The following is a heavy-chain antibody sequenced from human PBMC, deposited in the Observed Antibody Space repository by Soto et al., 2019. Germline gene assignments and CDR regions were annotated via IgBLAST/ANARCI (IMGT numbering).Heavy chain of an antibody. D-gene: IGHD2-8*01. J-gene: IGHJ4*02. CDR2: ISGSGDGT. CDR3: AKDVYRGIILMVYSTFDY. CDR1: GFTFSSNA. Sequence: GGSLRLSCAASGFTFSSNAMSWVCQAPGKGLEWVSAISGSGDGTYYATSVKRRFTISRDDSKNTLYLQMNRLRVEYTAVYYCAKDVYRGIILMVYSTFDYWGQGTLVTVSS. V-gene: IGHV3-23*01.